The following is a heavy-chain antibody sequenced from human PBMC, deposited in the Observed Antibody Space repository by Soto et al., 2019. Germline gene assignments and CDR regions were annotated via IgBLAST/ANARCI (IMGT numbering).Heavy chain of an antibody. D-gene: IGHD6-19*01. CDR1: EFTFSDYY. CDR3: ARASPIAVADHFDY. V-gene: IGHV3-11*01. J-gene: IGHJ4*02. Sequence: GGSLRLSCAASEFTFSDYYMSWIRQAPGKGLAWVSYLSSSGNTIYYADSVKGRFTISRDNAKNSLYLQMNSLRAEDTAVYYCARASPIAVADHFDYWGQGTLVTVS. CDR2: LSSSGNTI.